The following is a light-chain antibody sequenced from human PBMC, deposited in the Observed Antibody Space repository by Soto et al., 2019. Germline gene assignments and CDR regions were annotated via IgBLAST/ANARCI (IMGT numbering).Light chain of an antibody. V-gene: IGKV1-5*01. CDR3: QQFDRYSWT. J-gene: IGKJ1*01. CDR1: QSFSNW. Sequence: DIQMTQSPSTLSASLGERVTITCRASQSFSNWLAWYQQKPGKAPRLLIYDVSSLESGVPSRFSGSASGTDFILTIRRLQPDDFATYYCQQFDRYSWTLGHGTTVEMK. CDR2: DVS.